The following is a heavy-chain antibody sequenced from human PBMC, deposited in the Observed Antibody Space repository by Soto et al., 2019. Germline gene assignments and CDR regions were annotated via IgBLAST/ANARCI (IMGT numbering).Heavy chain of an antibody. J-gene: IGHJ4*02. CDR2: INPMSGST. D-gene: IGHD3-10*01. V-gene: IGHV1-46*01. CDR3: AGDLLAGDF. CDR1: GYTFTNYY. Sequence: QVQLVQSGAEVKKPGASVKVSCRASGYTFTNYYIHWVRQAPGQGLEWMAIINPMSGSTNYAQNFQGRVTLTMDTSATTVYMDLSSLRFEDTAVYFCAGDLLAGDFWGQGTLVTVSS.